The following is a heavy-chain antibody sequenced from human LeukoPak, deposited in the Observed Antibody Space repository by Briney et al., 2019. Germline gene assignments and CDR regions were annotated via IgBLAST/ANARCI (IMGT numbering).Heavy chain of an antibody. CDR1: GFTLSSYW. J-gene: IGHJ5*01. V-gene: IGHV3-74*01. CDR2: IKSDGSTT. Sequence: GGSLRLSCAASGFTLSSYWMHWVRQGPGKGLVWVSRIKSDGSTTSYADSVRGRFTISRDNAKNTLYLQMNSLRAEDTAVYYCARSDWLDSWGQGTLVTVSS. CDR3: ARSDWLDS.